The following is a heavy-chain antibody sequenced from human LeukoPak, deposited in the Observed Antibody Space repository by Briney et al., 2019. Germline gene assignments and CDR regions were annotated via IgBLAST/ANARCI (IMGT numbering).Heavy chain of an antibody. Sequence: GESLKISCAASGFTFSSYAMHWVRQAPGKGLEWVAVISYDGSNKYYADSVKGRFTISRDNSKNTLYLQMNSLRAEDTAVYYCARDVKSILLIVVVVAATYYFDYWGQGTLVTVSS. V-gene: IGHV3-30-3*01. CDR1: GFTFSSYA. J-gene: IGHJ4*02. D-gene: IGHD2-15*01. CDR2: ISYDGSNK. CDR3: ARDVKSILLIVVVVAATYYFDY.